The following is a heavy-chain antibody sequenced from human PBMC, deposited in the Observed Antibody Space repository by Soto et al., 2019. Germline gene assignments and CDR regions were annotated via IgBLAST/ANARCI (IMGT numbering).Heavy chain of an antibody. CDR2: IYYSGST. V-gene: IGHV4-31*03. J-gene: IGHJ4*02. CDR3: AREGQWLPQLSDY. CDR1: GGSISSGGYY. Sequence: QVQLQESGPGLVKPSQTLSLTCTVSGGSISSGGYYWSWIRQHPGKGLEWIGYIYYSGSTYYNPSLQSRVNISGDTSKNHYSLKLSSVTAADTAVYYCAREGQWLPQLSDYLGQGNLVTVSS. D-gene: IGHD6-19*01.